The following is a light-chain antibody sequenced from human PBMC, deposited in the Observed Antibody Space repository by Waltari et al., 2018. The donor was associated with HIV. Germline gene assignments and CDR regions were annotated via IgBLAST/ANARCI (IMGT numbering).Light chain of an antibody. Sequence: EVVLTPAPSTLSVSLGEGASLSCRASQNITNKLGWYQQKAGQAPRLLIYDASRRATAIPDRFSGSGSGTEFNLTISRLVFEDVAVYVCQQYKYWPETFGQGTKVEIK. V-gene: IGKV3D-15*01. CDR1: QNITNK. CDR2: DAS. CDR3: QQYKYWPET. J-gene: IGKJ1*01.